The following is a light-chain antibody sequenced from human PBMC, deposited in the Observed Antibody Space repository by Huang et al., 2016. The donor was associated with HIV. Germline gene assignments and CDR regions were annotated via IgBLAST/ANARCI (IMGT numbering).Light chain of an antibody. CDR1: QSVSSY. V-gene: IGKV3-11*01. CDR2: DAS. J-gene: IGKJ4*01. CDR3: QERSNWPPV. Sequence: EIVLTQSPATLSLSPGERATLPCRASQSVSSYLAWYQQKPGQAPRLLSYDASKRATGVPARFSGSGSGTDFTLTISSLESEDFAVYYCQERSNWPPVFGGGTKVEIK.